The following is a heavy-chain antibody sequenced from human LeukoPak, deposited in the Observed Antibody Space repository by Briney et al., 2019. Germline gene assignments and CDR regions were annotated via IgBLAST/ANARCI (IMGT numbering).Heavy chain of an antibody. V-gene: IGHV3-9*01. D-gene: IGHD6-19*01. CDR2: ISWNSGSI. Sequence: GGSLRLSCAASGFTFDDYAMHWVRQAPGKGLEWVSGISWNSGSIGYADSVKGRFTISRDNAKSSLYLQMNSLRAEDTALYYCAKVSSGWYWGYYFDYWGQGTLVTVSS. CDR3: AKVSSGWYWGYYFDY. CDR1: GFTFDDYA. J-gene: IGHJ4*02.